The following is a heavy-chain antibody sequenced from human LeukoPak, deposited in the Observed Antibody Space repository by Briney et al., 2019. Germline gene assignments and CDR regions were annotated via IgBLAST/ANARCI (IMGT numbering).Heavy chain of an antibody. CDR2: IIPILGIA. J-gene: IGHJ3*02. D-gene: IGHD2-21*02. CDR1: VGTFSSYA. V-gene: IGHV1-69*04. CDR3: ASEGPVVSGAFDI. Sequence: AVKVSCKASVGTFSSYAISWVRQAPGQGLEWMGRIIPILGIANYAQKLQGRVTITADKSTSTAYMELSSLRSEDTAVYYCASEGPVVSGAFDIWGQGTMVTVSS.